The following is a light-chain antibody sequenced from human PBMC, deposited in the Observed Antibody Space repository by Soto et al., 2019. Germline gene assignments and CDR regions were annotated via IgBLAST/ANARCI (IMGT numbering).Light chain of an antibody. CDR3: QQSYSTTWT. CDR2: AAS. J-gene: IGKJ1*01. V-gene: IGKV1-39*01. Sequence: IQLTQSQSSLSASVGDRVIITCRVSQGISSYLAWYQQKPGKAPKLLIYAASRLQSGVPSRFSGSGSETDFTLTISSLQPEDFATYSCQQSYSTTWTFGQGTKVDI. CDR1: QGISSY.